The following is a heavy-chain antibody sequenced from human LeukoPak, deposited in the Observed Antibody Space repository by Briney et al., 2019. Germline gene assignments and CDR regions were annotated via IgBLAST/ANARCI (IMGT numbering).Heavy chain of an antibody. CDR3: SKDYYYYYYYYMDV. Sequence: GGSLRLSCAASGFTFSSYEMNWVRQVPGKGLEWVSYIRSSGSTIYYADSVKGRFTISRDNAKNSLYLQMNSLRAEDTAVYYCSKDYYYYYYYYMDVWGKGTTVTISS. V-gene: IGHV3-48*03. CDR2: IRSSGSTI. CDR1: GFTFSSYE. D-gene: IGHD3-10*01. J-gene: IGHJ6*03.